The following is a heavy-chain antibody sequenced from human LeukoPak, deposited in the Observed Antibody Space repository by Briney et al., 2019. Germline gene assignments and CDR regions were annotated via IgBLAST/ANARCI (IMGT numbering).Heavy chain of an antibody. CDR2: INHSGST. CDR1: GGSFSGYY. CDR3: ARNYYDSSGYYYHAFDI. Sequence: SETLSLTCAVYGGSFSGYYWSWIRQPPGKVLGWIGEINHSGSTNYNPSLKSRVTISVDTSKNQFSLKLSSVTAADTAVYYCARNYYDSSGYYYHAFDIWGQGTMVTVSS. V-gene: IGHV4-34*01. J-gene: IGHJ3*02. D-gene: IGHD3-22*01.